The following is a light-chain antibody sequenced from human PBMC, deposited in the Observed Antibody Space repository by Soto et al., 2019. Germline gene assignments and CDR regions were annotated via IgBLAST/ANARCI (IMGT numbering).Light chain of an antibody. CDR2: GAS. V-gene: IGKV3-20*01. Sequence: EIVLTQSPGTLSLSPGERATLSYRASQSVSSSYLAWYQQKPGQAPRLLIYGASSRATGIPDRFSGSGSGTDFTLTISRLEPEDFAVYYCQQYGSSPFGQGTKVEIK. J-gene: IGKJ1*01. CDR3: QQYGSSP. CDR1: QSVSSSY.